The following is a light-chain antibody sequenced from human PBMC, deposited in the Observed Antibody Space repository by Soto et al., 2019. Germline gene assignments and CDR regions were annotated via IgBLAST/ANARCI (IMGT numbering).Light chain of an antibody. CDR2: DTS. J-gene: IGKJ2*01. Sequence: EIVLTQSPATLSLSPGERATLSCRASQSVNSYLAWYQQKCGQAPRLLIYDTSNRATGIPDRFSGSGSGTDFTLTISRLEPEDFAVYFCQQYGSSSMYTFGQGTKLEIK. CDR3: QQYGSSSMYT. V-gene: IGKV3-20*01. CDR1: QSVNSY.